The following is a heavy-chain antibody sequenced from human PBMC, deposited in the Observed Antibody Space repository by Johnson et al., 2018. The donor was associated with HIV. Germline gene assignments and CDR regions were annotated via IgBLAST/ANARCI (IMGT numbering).Heavy chain of an antibody. CDR2: IYSRDTT. J-gene: IGHJ3*02. V-gene: IGHV3-66*01. CDR1: GFTVINNY. Sequence: VQLVESGGGVIQPGGSLRLSCAVSGFTVINNYMTWVRQAPGKGLEWVSIIYSRDTTYYADSVKGRFSISRDSSKNTLYLQMNSLRDEDTAVYYCAKNFGKILAAGGLEVGDAFDIWGQGTMVTVSS. D-gene: IGHD6-13*01. CDR3: AKNFGKILAAGGLEVGDAFDI.